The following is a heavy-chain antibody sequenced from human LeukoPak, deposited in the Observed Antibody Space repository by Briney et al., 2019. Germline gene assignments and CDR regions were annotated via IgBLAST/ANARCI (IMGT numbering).Heavy chain of an antibody. CDR3: ARRGGIIRGVASYYYMDV. CDR1: GDSITSGSYF. V-gene: IGHV4-61*02. J-gene: IGHJ6*03. D-gene: IGHD3-10*01. CDR2: IYTSGST. Sequence: SETLSLTCTVSGDSITSGSYFWSWIRQPAGKRLEWIGRIYTSGSTSYNPSLKSRVTTSVDTSKNQFSLKLSSVTAADTAAYYCARRGGIIRGVASYYYMDVWGKGTTVTISS.